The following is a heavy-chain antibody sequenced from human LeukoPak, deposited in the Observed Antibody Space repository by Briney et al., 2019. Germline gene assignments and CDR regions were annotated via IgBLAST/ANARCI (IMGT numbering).Heavy chain of an antibody. CDR2: ISGSGGST. CDR1: GFTFSDYY. J-gene: IGHJ5*02. Sequence: GGSLRLSCAASGFTFSDYYMSWVRQAPGKGLEWVSAISGSGGSTYYADSVKGRFTISRDNAKNALYLQMNSLRAEDTAVYYCARDPPVVPADTKLFDPWGQGTLVTVSS. V-gene: IGHV3-11*04. CDR3: ARDPPVVPADTKLFDP. D-gene: IGHD2-2*01.